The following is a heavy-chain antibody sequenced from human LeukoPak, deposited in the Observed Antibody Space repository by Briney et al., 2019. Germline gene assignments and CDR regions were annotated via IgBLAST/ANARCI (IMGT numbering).Heavy chain of an antibody. D-gene: IGHD2-2*01. V-gene: IGHV3-33*01. CDR2: IWCDGSNK. CDR1: GFTFSSYG. CDR3: ARDIVVPAAIPYYYYGMDV. J-gene: IGHJ6*02. Sequence: GRSLRLSCAASGFTFSSYGMHWVRQAPGKGLEWVAVIWCDGSNKCYADSVKGRFTISRDNSKNTLYLQMNSLRAEDTAVYYCARDIVVPAAIPYYYYGMDVWGQGTTVTVS.